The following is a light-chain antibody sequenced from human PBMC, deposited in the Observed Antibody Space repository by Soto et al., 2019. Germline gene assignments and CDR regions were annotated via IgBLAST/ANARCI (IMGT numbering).Light chain of an antibody. J-gene: IGKJ5*01. Sequence: IQMTQSPPSLSASVEDRVTITCRASQSISTYLNWYQQKPGKAPKLLIFGASTLQSGVPSRFSGSGSGTDFNFTITSLQPEYFATYYCQQSFGVPVTFGQGTRLEI. V-gene: IGKV1-39*01. CDR2: GAS. CDR1: QSISTY. CDR3: QQSFGVPVT.